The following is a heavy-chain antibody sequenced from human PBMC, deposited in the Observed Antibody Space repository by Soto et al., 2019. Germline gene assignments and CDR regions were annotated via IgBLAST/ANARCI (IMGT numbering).Heavy chain of an antibody. CDR2: IAWNSGAI. J-gene: IGHJ4*02. V-gene: IGHV3-9*01. Sequence: EVQLVESGGGLVQPGRSLRLSCAASGFTFDDYAMHWVRQAPGKGLEWVSGIAWNSGAIDYADSVKGRFTISRDNAKNSLYLHMNSLRAEDTAWYYCAKDSRAWYQGPFDDWGQGTLVTVSS. D-gene: IGHD6-19*01. CDR3: AKDSRAWYQGPFDD. CDR1: GFTFDDYA.